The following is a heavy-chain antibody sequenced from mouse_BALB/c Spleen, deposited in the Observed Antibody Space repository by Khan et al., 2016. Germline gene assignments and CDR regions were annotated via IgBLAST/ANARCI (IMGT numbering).Heavy chain of an antibody. V-gene: IGHV3-2*02. CDR2: ISYRGST. CDR3: ARSANWDVFAY. Sequence: EVQLQESGPGLVKPSQSLSLTCTVSGYSITSDYAWNWIRQFPGNKLEWMGYISYRGSTTYNPSLKSRISLTRDTSKNQFFLQLASVTTEDTATYYCARSANWDVFAYWGQGTLVTVSA. D-gene: IGHD4-1*01. J-gene: IGHJ3*01. CDR1: GYSITSDYA.